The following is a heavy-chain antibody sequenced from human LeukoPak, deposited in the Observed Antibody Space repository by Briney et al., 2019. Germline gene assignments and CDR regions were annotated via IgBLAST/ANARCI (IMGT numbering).Heavy chain of an antibody. D-gene: IGHD3-22*01. CDR3: ARDQNKYDSSGYYYYQYGMDV. J-gene: IGHJ6*02. Sequence: PSETLSLTCTVSGGSISSGDYYWSWIRQPPGKGLEWIGYIYYSGSTYYNPSLKSRVTISVDTSKNQFSLNLSSVTAADTAVYYCARDQNKYDSSGYYYYQYGMDVWGQGTTVTVSS. V-gene: IGHV4-30-4*01. CDR1: GGSISSGDYY. CDR2: IYYSGST.